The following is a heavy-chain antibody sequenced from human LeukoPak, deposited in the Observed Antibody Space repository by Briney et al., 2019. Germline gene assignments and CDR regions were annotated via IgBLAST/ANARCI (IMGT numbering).Heavy chain of an antibody. V-gene: IGHV3-23*01. CDR3: AKDYDSSGYYLFDY. D-gene: IGHD3-22*01. CDR2: ISGSGGST. Sequence: GGSLRLSCAASGFTFSSYWMSWVRQAPGKGLEWVSAISGSGGSTYNADSVKGRFTISRDNSKNTLYLQMNSLRAEDTAVYYCAKDYDSSGYYLFDYWGQGTLVTVSS. J-gene: IGHJ4*02. CDR1: GFTFSSYW.